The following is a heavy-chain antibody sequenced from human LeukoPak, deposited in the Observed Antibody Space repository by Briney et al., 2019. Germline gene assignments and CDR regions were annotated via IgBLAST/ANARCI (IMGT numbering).Heavy chain of an antibody. Sequence: SETLSLTCTVSGGSISSSSYYWGWIRQPPGKGLEWIGSIYHSGSTYYNPSLKSRVTISVDTSKNQFSLKLSSVTAADTAVYYCARDLRDGYNKFDYWGQGTLVTVSS. CDR3: ARDLRDGYNKFDY. D-gene: IGHD5-24*01. CDR2: IYHSGST. V-gene: IGHV4-39*07. J-gene: IGHJ4*02. CDR1: GGSISSSSYY.